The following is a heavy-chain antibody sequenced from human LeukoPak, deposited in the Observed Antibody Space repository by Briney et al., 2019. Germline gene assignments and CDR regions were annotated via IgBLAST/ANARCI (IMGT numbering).Heavy chain of an antibody. J-gene: IGHJ4*02. CDR2: ISGNGDST. Sequence: GGSLRLSCAASRFTFNNYAMNWVRQAPGKGLEWVSGISGNGDSTYYADSVKGRFTISSDNSKNTLYLQMDNLRAEDTAVYYCAKESGSGSYYGLSNFDYWGQGTLVTVSS. CDR3: AKESGSGSYYGLSNFDY. CDR1: RFTFNNYA. D-gene: IGHD1-26*01. V-gene: IGHV3-23*01.